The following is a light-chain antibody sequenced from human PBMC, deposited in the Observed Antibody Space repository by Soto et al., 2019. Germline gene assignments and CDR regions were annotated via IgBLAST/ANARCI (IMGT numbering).Light chain of an antibody. J-gene: IGKJ1*01. V-gene: IGKV1-5*01. CDR2: GAS. CDR1: QSISSR. CDR3: QQYDSYSWT. Sequence: DIQMTQSLSTLSASIGDRVTITCRASQSISSRLAWYQQKPGKAPKFLISGASSLESGVPSRFSGSGSGTEFTLTISSLQPDDFATYYCQQYDSYSWTFGQGTKVDIK.